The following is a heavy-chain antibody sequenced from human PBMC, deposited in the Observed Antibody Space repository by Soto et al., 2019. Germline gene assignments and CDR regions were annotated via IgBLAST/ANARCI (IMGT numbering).Heavy chain of an antibody. J-gene: IGHJ4*02. Sequence: LRLSCAASGFTVSSNYMSWVRQAPGKGLEWVSVIYSGGSTYYADSVKGRFTISRDNSKNTLYLQMNSLRAEDTAVYYCARRPVTYYFDYWGQGTLVTVSS. CDR3: ARRPVTYYFDY. D-gene: IGHD4-17*01. CDR2: IYSGGST. CDR1: GFTVSSNY. V-gene: IGHV3-66*01.